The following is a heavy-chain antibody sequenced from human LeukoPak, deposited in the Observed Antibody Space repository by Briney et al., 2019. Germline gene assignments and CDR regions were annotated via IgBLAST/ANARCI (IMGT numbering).Heavy chain of an antibody. V-gene: IGHV3-23*01. D-gene: IGHD3-9*01. CDR1: GFTFSSYA. CDR2: ISGSGGST. J-gene: IGHJ4*02. CDR3: AKDTRYFDWLFPY. Sequence: PGGSLRLSCAASGFTFSSYAMGWVRQAPGKGLEWVSAISGSGGSTYYADSVKGRFTISRDNSKNTLYLQMNSLRAEDTAVYYCAKDTRYFDWLFPYWGQGTLVTVSS.